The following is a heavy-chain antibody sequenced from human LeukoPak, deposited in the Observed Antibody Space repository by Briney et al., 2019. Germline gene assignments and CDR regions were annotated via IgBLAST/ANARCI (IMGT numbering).Heavy chain of an antibody. Sequence: GGSLRLSCAASGFTFSSYSMNWVRQAPGKGLEWVSYIDTSGSPIYYADSVKGRFTISRDNAKNSLYLQMNSLRADDTAVYYCARGPPLFDPWGQGTLVTVSS. V-gene: IGHV3-48*01. CDR2: IDTSGSPI. J-gene: IGHJ5*02. CDR3: ARGPPLFDP. CDR1: GFTFSSYS.